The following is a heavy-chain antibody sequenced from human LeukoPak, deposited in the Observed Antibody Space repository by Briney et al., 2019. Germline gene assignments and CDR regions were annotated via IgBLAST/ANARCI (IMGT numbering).Heavy chain of an antibody. J-gene: IGHJ6*02. CDR3: AREVVPAAPYYYYYGMDV. Sequence: SETLSLTCPVSGGSISSYYWSWVRQPAGKGLEWIGRIYTSGSTNYNPSLKSRVTMSVDTSKNQFSLKLSSVTAADTAVYYCAREVVPAAPYYYYYGMDVWGQGTTVTVSS. V-gene: IGHV4-4*07. CDR1: GGSISSYY. D-gene: IGHD2-2*01. CDR2: IYTSGST.